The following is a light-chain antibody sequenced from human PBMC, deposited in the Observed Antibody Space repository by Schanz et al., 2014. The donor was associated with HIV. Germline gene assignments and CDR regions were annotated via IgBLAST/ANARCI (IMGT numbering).Light chain of an antibody. CDR1: QSVSDS. V-gene: IGKV1-5*03. Sequence: DIQMTQSPSTLSASVGDRVTMTCRTSQSVSDSLAWFQQKPGKAPKLLIYKASTLENGVPSTFSGSGSGTEFTLTISGLQPEDFATYFCLHYNDFASTFGQGTKLEIK. J-gene: IGKJ2*01. CDR3: LHYNDFAST. CDR2: KAS.